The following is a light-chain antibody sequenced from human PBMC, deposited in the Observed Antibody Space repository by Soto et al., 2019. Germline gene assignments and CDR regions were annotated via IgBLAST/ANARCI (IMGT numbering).Light chain of an antibody. Sequence: DIQMTQSPSSLSASVGDRVTITCRASQTIVNYLNWFQQKPGKAPEVLIYAISSLQSGVPSRFSGSGSGADFTLTISSLQPEDFGTYYCQQSFITPWTFGQGTKVEIK. CDR2: AIS. J-gene: IGKJ1*01. V-gene: IGKV1-39*01. CDR3: QQSFITPWT. CDR1: QTIVNY.